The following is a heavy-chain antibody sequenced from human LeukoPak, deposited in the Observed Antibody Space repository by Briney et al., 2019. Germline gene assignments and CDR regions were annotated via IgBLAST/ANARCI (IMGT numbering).Heavy chain of an antibody. Sequence: PGGSLRLSCAGSGFTFSSYSIYWVRQAPGKGLEWISYISGSGTTKYYADSVRGRFTISRDNAKNSLYLQMNSLRAEDTAVYYCARDRGWYHADSWGQGTLVTVSS. V-gene: IGHV3-48*01. CDR2: ISGSGTTK. CDR1: GFTFSSYS. J-gene: IGHJ4*02. D-gene: IGHD6-19*01. CDR3: ARDRGWYHADS.